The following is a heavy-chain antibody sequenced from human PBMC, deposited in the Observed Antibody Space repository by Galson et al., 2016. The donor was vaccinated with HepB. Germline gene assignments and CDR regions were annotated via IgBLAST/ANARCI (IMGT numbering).Heavy chain of an antibody. CDR2: IHKGGRT. CDR1: GFAARSDY. V-gene: IGHV3-66*01. J-gene: IGHJ4*03. D-gene: IGHD3-10*01. Sequence: SLRLSCAESGFAARSDYMSWVRQAPGKGLEWISLIHKGGRTYYADSVRGRFSVSRDTSRNTLYLQMNNLRVEDTAVYYCSIDRFGSGTDWGQGTLVTVSS. CDR3: SIDRFGSGTD.